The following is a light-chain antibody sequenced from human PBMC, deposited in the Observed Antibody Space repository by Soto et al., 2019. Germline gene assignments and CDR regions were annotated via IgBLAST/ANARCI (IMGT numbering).Light chain of an antibody. V-gene: IGLV1-44*01. CDR1: SSNIGSNT. CDR3: AAWDDYLNGVV. J-gene: IGLJ2*01. CDR2: SNN. Sequence: QSVLTQPPSASGTPGQWVTISCFGSSSNIGSNTVNWYQQLPGTAPKPLIYSNNQRPSGVPDRFSGSKSGTSASLAISGLQSEDEADYYCAAWDDYLNGVVFGGGTQLTVL.